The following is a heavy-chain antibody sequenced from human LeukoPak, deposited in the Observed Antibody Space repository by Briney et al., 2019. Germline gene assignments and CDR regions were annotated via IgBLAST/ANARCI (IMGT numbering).Heavy chain of an antibody. J-gene: IGHJ5*02. D-gene: IGHD6-13*01. CDR3: AKGGSSSWYGNWFDP. V-gene: IGHV3-9*03. Sequence: GGSLRLSCAASGFTFDDYAMHWVRQAPGKGLEWVSGISWNSGSIGYADSVKGRFTISRDNAKNSLYLQMNSLRAEDMALYYCAKGGSSSWYGNWFDPWGQGTLVTVSS. CDR1: GFTFDDYA. CDR2: ISWNSGSI.